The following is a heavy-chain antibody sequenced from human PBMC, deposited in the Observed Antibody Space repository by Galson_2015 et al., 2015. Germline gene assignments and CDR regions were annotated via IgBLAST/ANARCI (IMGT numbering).Heavy chain of an antibody. D-gene: IGHD6-19*01. Sequence: SLRLSCAASGFTFSSYSMNWVRQAPGKGLEWVSSISSSSSYTNHADSVKGRFTISRDNAKKSLFLQMNSLRAEDTAVYYCAKEGDSSGWYHKNAFDIWGQGTMVTVSS. V-gene: IGHV3-21*04. CDR3: AKEGDSSGWYHKNAFDI. CDR1: GFTFSSYS. CDR2: ISSSSSYT. J-gene: IGHJ3*02.